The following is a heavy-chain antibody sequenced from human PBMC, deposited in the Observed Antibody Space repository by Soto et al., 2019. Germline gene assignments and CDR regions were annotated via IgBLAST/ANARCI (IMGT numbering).Heavy chain of an antibody. J-gene: IGHJ3*02. CDR3: ARDSRLWGSTGWKRENLFDI. CDR2: IIPIFGTP. V-gene: IGHV1-69*19. D-gene: IGHD3-16*01. Sequence: QVQLEQSGAEVKRPGSSVKVSGKTSGGNFNTYPISWVRQAPGHRLEWMGKIIPIFGTPDYAQKFQGRVTINADEAPTTVYMELRSLKSDDSAVYYCARDSRLWGSTGWKRENLFDIWGQGTMVTVSS. CDR1: GGNFNTYP.